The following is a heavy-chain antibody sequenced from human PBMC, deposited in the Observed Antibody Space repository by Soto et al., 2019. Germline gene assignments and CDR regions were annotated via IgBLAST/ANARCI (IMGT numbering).Heavy chain of an antibody. J-gene: IGHJ4*02. D-gene: IGHD6-13*01. Sequence: GGSLRLSCSASGFTFSSYAMHWVRQAPGKGLEYVSAISSNGGSTYYADSVKGRFTISRDNSKNTLYLQMSSLRAEDTAVYYCVKSRIAAAGISDYWGQGTLVTVSS. CDR3: VKSRIAAAGISDY. CDR1: GFTFSSYA. V-gene: IGHV3-64D*08. CDR2: ISSNGGST.